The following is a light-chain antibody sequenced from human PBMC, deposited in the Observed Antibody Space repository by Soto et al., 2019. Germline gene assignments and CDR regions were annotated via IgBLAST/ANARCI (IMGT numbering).Light chain of an antibody. J-gene: IGKJ4*01. CDR3: QKYNSAPLT. V-gene: IGKV1-12*01. CDR1: QSISSW. Sequence: DIQMTQSPSSVSASVGDRVTITCRASQSISSWLAWYQQKPGKAPKLLIYDASSLEAGVPSRFSGSGSGTDFTLTISSLQPEDVAAYYCQKYNSAPLTFGGGTKVDIK. CDR2: DAS.